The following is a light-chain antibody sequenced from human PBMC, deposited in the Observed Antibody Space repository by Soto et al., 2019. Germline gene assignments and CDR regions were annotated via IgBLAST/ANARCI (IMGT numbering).Light chain of an antibody. J-gene: IGKJ3*01. CDR1: QSISSY. Sequence: DIQMTQSPSSLSASVGDRVTITCRASQSISSYLNWYQQKPGKAPDLLIYAAPRLQSGVPSRFSGSGSGTDFTLTISSLQPADFATYFCQQSYSTPFTFGPGTKVDIK. V-gene: IGKV1-39*01. CDR3: QQSYSTPFT. CDR2: AAP.